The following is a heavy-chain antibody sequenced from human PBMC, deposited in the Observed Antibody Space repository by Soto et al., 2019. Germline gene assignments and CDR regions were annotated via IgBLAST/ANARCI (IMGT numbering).Heavy chain of an antibody. J-gene: IGHJ4*02. CDR2: IKSKTDGGTT. D-gene: IGHD3-16*02. V-gene: IGHV3-15*01. CDR3: TTQSPLPYRADY. Sequence: LRLSFAASGFTFSNAWMSWVRQAPGKGLEWVGRIKSKTDGGTTDYAAPVKGRFTISRDDSKNTLYLQMNSLKTEDTAVYYCTTQSPLPYRADYWGQGTLVTVSS. CDR1: GFTFSNAW.